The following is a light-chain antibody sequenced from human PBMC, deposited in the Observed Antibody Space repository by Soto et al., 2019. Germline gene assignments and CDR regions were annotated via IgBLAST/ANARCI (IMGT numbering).Light chain of an antibody. V-gene: IGKV1-5*03. CDR2: KAS. CDR3: QQYNNWPCT. CDR1: QSISSC. Sequence: DILMTQSPSTLSASVGDRVTITFRASQSISSCLAWYQQKPGQAPRLLIYKASSLASGAPARFSGSGSGTDFTLTISSLQPEDFAVYYCQQYNNWPCTFGRGTKVDIK. J-gene: IGKJ4*01.